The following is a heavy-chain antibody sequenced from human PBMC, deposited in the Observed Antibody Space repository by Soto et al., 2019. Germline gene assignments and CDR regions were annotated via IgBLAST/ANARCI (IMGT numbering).Heavy chain of an antibody. J-gene: IGHJ5*02. D-gene: IGHD3-10*01. Sequence: QVPLVQSGAEVKKPGSPVTVSCKASGGTFSSYAIHWVRQAPGQGLEWMGGIIPMYGPAKYAQRIQGRVTITADESTTTVYMELTSLTSQDTAVYYCARVTAMVRGVIDHGFEPWGHGTLVTVSS. V-gene: IGHV1-69*01. CDR2: IIPMYGPA. CDR1: GGTFSSYA. CDR3: ARVTAMVRGVIDHGFEP.